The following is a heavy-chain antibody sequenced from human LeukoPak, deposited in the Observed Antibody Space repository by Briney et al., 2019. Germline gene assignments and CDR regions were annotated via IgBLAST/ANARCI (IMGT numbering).Heavy chain of an antibody. CDR1: GFTFSSYA. D-gene: IGHD3-22*01. CDR2: ISGSGGST. J-gene: IGHJ4*02. CDR3: AKRLSDSSGYYPLLDY. V-gene: IGHV3-23*01. Sequence: QPGGSLRLSCAASGFTFSSYAMSWVRQAPGKGLEWVSAISGSGGSTYYADSVKGRFTISRDNSKNTLYLQMNSLRAEDTAVYYCAKRLSDSSGYYPLLDYWGQGTLVTVSS.